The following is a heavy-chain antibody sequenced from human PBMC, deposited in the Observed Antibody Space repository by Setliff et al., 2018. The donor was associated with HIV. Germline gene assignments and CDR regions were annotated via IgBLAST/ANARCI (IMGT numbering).Heavy chain of an antibody. J-gene: IGHJ6*03. CDR3: ARFEGRDKRGYSYGAYYYYMDV. CDR1: GYTFTSYG. Sequence: ASVKVSCKASGYTFTSYGISWVRQAPGQGLEWMGWIRAYHGNTNYAQKFQGRVTLTTDTSTSTAYMEVKSLRSADTAVYYCARFEGRDKRGYSYGAYYYYMDVWGKGTTVTVSS. D-gene: IGHD5-18*01. V-gene: IGHV1-18*01. CDR2: IRAYHGNT.